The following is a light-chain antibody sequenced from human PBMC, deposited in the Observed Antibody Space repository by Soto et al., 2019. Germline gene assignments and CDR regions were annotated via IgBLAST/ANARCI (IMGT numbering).Light chain of an antibody. J-gene: IGKJ1*01. V-gene: IGKV1-5*03. Sequence: DIQMTQSPATLSLSLGDRVTISCRASQTISSWLAGYQQIPANAPTLLIYKAATLKSGGPSRFSGSGSGREVTLTISSRQHDDFVAYYCRQYNSYSAAFGQGTKVDIK. CDR1: QTISSW. CDR2: KAA. CDR3: RQYNSYSAA.